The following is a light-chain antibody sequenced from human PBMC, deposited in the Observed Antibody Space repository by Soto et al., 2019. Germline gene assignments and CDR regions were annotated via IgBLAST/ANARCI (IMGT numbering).Light chain of an antibody. CDR3: QQYGNWPPVT. CDR1: QSVSSK. V-gene: IGKV3-15*01. CDR2: GGS. Sequence: EMVMAQSPANLSVSPGETATLSCRASQSVSSKLAWYQQKPGQSPTLLIYGGSTRAAGIPDRFSGNGSGTEFTLTISSLQSEDFAVYYCQQYGNWPPVTFGGGTKVDIK. J-gene: IGKJ4*01.